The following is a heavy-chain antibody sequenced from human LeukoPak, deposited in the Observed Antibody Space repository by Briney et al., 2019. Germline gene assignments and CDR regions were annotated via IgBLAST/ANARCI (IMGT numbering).Heavy chain of an antibody. CDR1: SGSISTSNYY. D-gene: IGHD6-13*01. CDR2: IFYSGST. V-gene: IGHV4-39*07. J-gene: IGHJ4*02. CDR3: ARGPPYSRGDY. Sequence: SETLSLTCTVSSGSISTSNYYLGWVRQPPGKALEWIGNIFYSGSTYYSPSLKSRVTISVDKSKNQFSLKLSSVTAADTAVYYCARGPPYSRGDYWGQGTLVTVSS.